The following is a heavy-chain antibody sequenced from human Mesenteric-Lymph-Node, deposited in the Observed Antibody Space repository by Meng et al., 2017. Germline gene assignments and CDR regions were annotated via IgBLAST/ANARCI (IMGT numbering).Heavy chain of an antibody. J-gene: IGHJ6*02. CDR1: GFTFSSYA. Sequence: GGSLRLSCAASGFTFSSYAMSWVRQAPGKGLEWVSVIYSGGSTYYADSVKGRFTISRHNSKNTLYLQMNSLRAEDTAVYYCARDRDTGTGYYYGMDVWGQGTTVTVSS. V-gene: IGHV3-53*04. CDR3: ARDRDTGTGYYYGMDV. D-gene: IGHD1-1*01. CDR2: IYSGGST.